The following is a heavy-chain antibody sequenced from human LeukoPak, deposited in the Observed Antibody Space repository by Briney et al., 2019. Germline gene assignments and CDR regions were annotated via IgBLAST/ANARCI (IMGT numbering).Heavy chain of an antibody. CDR1: GFTSSNHA. J-gene: IGHJ4*02. CDR3: AKELGHNWGYFDY. V-gene: IGHV3-23*01. D-gene: IGHD1-1*01. Sequence: GGSLRLSCAASGFTSSNHAMTWVRQAPGKGLEWVSSITGNGGSTYYADSVKGRFTISRDNPKNVLSLQMNSLRAEDTAVYYCAKELGHNWGYFDYWGQGILVTVSS. CDR2: ITGNGGST.